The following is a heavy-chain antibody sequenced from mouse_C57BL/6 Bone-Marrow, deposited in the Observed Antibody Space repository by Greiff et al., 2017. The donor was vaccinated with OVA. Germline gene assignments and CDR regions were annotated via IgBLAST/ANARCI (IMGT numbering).Heavy chain of an antibody. CDR2: IRSKSNNYAT. CDR3: VRLSMDY. V-gene: IGHV10-1*01. J-gene: IGHJ4*01. CDR1: GFSFNTYA. Sequence: EVQLQQSGGGLVQPKGSLKLSCAASGFSFNTYAMNWVRQAPGKGLEWVARIRSKSNNYATYYADSVKDRFTISRDDSESMLYLQMNNLKTEDTAMYYCVRLSMDYWGQGTSVTVSS.